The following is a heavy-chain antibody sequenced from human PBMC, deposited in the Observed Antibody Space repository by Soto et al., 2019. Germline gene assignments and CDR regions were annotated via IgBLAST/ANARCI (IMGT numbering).Heavy chain of an antibody. CDR2: VKDGGHT. Sequence: QVQLQQWGAGLLKPSETLSLNCAVTGGSLSGYYWSWIRQPPGKGLEWIGEVKDGGHTNYSPSLRCRVPISAHTSHNPFSLRLNPVTAADTGVYYCARGQEGVVATHWDQGSMVTVSS. D-gene: IGHD5-12*01. J-gene: IGHJ4*02. V-gene: IGHV4-34*01. CDR3: ARGQEGVVATH. CDR1: GGSLSGYY.